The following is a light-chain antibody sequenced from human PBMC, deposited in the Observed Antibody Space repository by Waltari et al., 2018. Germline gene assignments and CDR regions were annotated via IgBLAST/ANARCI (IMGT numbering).Light chain of an antibody. CDR1: SSDGGGYNY. Sequence: QSAPTQPASVSGSPGQSFTISCTGTSSDGGGYNYVSWYQQHPGKAPKLMIYDVSKRPSGVSNRFSGSKSGNTASLTISGLQAEDEADYYCCSYAGIPNWVFGGGTKLTVL. CDR2: DVS. V-gene: IGLV2-23*02. J-gene: IGLJ3*02. CDR3: CSYAGIPNWV.